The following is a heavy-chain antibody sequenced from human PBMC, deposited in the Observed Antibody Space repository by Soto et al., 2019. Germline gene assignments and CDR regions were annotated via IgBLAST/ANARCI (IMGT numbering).Heavy chain of an antibody. Sequence: GGSLRLSCAASGFRFSDYYMDWVRQLPGMGLEWVGRTRNKANSYAAEYAPSVRGRFTISRHDSEDSMFLQLNSLKTEDTAVYYCARDTGGSYDFWGQGALVTVSS. D-gene: IGHD1-26*01. CDR2: TRNKANSYAA. CDR1: GFRFSDYY. J-gene: IGHJ4*02. V-gene: IGHV3-72*01. CDR3: ARDTGGSYDF.